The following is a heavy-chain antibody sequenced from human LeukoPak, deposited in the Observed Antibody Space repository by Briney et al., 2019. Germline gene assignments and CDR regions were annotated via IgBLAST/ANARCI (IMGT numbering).Heavy chain of an antibody. D-gene: IGHD3-10*01. J-gene: IGHJ3*01. CDR3: ARDWLAGVPFDAFDL. CDR2: IKQDGSEK. CDR1: GFTFSSYW. V-gene: IGHV3-7*03. Sequence: GGSLRLPCAASGFTFSSYWMSWVRQAPGKGLEWVANIKQDGSEKYYVDSVKGRFTISRDNAENSLYLHMNSLTAEDTAMYYCARDWLAGVPFDAFDLWGQGTMVTVSS.